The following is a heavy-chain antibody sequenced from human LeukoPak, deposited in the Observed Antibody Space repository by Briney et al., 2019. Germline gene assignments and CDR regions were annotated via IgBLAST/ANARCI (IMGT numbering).Heavy chain of an antibody. V-gene: IGHV3-23*01. CDR1: GFTFSNYA. D-gene: IGHD2-2*01. CDR2: ISGNGGAT. J-gene: IGHJ4*02. Sequence: GGSLRLSCAASGFTFSNYAMYWVRQAPGNGLEWVSLISGNGGATFYADSVKGRFTISRDNSKNTLYLQMNSLRAEDAAVYYCAKRIPYHIDYWGQGTLVTVSS. CDR3: AKRIPYHIDY.